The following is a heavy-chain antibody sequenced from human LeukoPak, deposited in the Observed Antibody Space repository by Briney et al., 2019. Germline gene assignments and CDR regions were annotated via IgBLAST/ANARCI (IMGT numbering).Heavy chain of an antibody. CDR2: ISYDGINK. D-gene: IGHD2-2*03. V-gene: IGHV3-30-3*01. Sequence: GRSLRLSCAASGFTFSSYAMHWVRQAPGKGLEWVAVISYDGINKYYADSVKGRFTISRDNSKNTLYLQMNSLRAEDMALYYCATGYCSSTSCPLDYWGQGTLVTVSS. CDR3: ATGYCSSTSCPLDY. J-gene: IGHJ4*02. CDR1: GFTFSSYA.